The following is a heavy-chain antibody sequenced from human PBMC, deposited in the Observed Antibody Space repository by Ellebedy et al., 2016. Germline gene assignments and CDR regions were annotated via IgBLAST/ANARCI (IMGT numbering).Heavy chain of an antibody. V-gene: IGHV1-46*01. CDR1: GNTFTSYC. Sequence: ASVKVSCKESGNTFTSYCVHWVRQAPGQGLQWMGVLKPSDGTTIYTQKFQGRVSMTRDTSTNTIYMELSSLRSDDTAVYYCARGVGSGWFDPWGQGTLVTVSS. CDR3: ARGVGSGWFDP. D-gene: IGHD2-15*01. CDR2: LKPSDGTT. J-gene: IGHJ5*02.